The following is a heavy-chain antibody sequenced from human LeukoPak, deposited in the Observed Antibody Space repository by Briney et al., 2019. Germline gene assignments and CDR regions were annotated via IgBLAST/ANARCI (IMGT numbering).Heavy chain of an antibody. J-gene: IGHJ5*02. CDR2: IYYSGST. CDR1: GGSISSSSYY. D-gene: IGHD6-19*01. Sequence: SETLSLTCTVSGGSISSSSYYWGWIRQPPGKGLEWIGSIYYSGSTYYNPSLKSRVTISVDTSKNQFSLKLSSVTAADTAVYYCARHIAVAGTRVGVRWFDPWGQGTLVTVSS. CDR3: ARHIAVAGTRVGVRWFDP. V-gene: IGHV4-39*01.